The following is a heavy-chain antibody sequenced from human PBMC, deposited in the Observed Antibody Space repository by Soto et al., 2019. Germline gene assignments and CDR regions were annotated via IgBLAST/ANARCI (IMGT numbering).Heavy chain of an antibody. J-gene: IGHJ4*02. CDR3: ARVYSL. V-gene: IGHV3-48*03. CDR2: ISSSGSTI. Sequence: EVQLVESGGGLVQPGGSLRLSCAASGFTFSSYEMNWVRQAPGKGLEWVSYISSSGSTIYYADSVKGRFTISRDNAKNSLYLEMNRLRGGDNGVYYRARVYSLRGQGNLVNV. CDR1: GFTFSSYE. D-gene: IGHD6-13*01.